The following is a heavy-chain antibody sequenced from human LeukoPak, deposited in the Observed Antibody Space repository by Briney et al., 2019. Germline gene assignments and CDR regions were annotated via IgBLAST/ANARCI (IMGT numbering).Heavy chain of an antibody. D-gene: IGHD6-19*01. J-gene: IGHJ3*02. Sequence: SETLSLTCTVSGYSISSGYYWGWIRQPPGKGLEWIGSIYHSGSTYYNPSLKSRVTISVDTSKNQFSLKLSSVTAADTAVYYCARELKWLVRFDAFDIWGQGTMVTVSS. CDR3: ARELKWLVRFDAFDI. CDR2: IYHSGST. V-gene: IGHV4-38-2*02. CDR1: GYSISSGYY.